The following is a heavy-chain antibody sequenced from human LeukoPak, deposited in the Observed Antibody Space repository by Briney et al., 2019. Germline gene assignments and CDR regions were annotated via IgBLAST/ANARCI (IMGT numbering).Heavy chain of an antibody. CDR1: GFTFNTYA. V-gene: IGHV3-30*04. CDR3: ARELRLRGYFDY. J-gene: IGHJ4*02. D-gene: IGHD3-10*01. CDR2: ISDNGRRQ. Sequence: PGGSLRLACAASGFTFNTYAMHWVRQAPGKGLEWVAVISDNGRRQYYADSVKGRFTISRDNSKNMLYLQMNSLRVEDTAVYYCARELRLRGYFDYWGQGTLVTVSS.